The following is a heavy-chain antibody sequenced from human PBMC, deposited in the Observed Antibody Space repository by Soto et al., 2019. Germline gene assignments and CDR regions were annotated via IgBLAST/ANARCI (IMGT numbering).Heavy chain of an antibody. CDR1: GGTFSSYA. V-gene: IGHV1-69*13. D-gene: IGHD3-10*01. Sequence: ASVKVSCKASGGTFSSYAISWVRQAPGQGLEWMGGIIPIFGTANYAQKFQGRVTITADESTSTAYMELSSLRSEDTAVYYCARARRSPPSLYYYGSGSYYNTLYYYYYGMDVWGQGTTVTVS. CDR3: ARARRSPPSLYYYGSGSYYNTLYYYYYGMDV. CDR2: IIPIFGTA. J-gene: IGHJ6*02.